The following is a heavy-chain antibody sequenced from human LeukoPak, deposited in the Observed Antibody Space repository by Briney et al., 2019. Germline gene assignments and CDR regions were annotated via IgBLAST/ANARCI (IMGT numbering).Heavy chain of an antibody. CDR1: GFTFRSAW. CDR2: ISSSGSTI. CDR3: ARDRDSSGWYDAFDI. Sequence: PGGSLRLSCAASGFTFRSAWMSWVRQAPGKGLEWVSYISSSGSTIYYADSVKGRFTISRDNAKNSLYLQMNSLRAEDTAVYYCARDRDSSGWYDAFDIWGQGTMVTVSS. J-gene: IGHJ3*02. V-gene: IGHV3-11*01. D-gene: IGHD6-19*01.